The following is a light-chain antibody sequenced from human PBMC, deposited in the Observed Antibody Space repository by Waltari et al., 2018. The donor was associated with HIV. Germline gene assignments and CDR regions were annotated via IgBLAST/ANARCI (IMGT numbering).Light chain of an antibody. V-gene: IGKV3-11*01. CDR3: QQRSNWPSLT. Sequence: EIVLTQSPATLSLSPGERATLSFRARHSATTNLAWYRQKPGHAPMPLSYSASNTATCIPARFSGSRSGTDVTLTSGSLEPKECAVYYGQQRSNWPSLTFGGGTKVEIK. CDR2: SAS. J-gene: IGKJ4*02. CDR1: HSATTN.